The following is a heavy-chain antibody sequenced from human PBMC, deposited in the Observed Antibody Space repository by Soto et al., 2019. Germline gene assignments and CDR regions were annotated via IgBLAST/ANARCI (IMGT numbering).Heavy chain of an antibody. V-gene: IGHV4-59*08. J-gene: IGHJ4*02. CDR3: ARHVGSYGSGSYIFDY. D-gene: IGHD3-10*01. CDR2: IYYSGST. Sequence: SETLSLTCTVSGGSISSYYWSWIRQPPGKGLEWIGYIYYSGSTNYNPSLKSRVTISVDTSKNQFSLKLSSVTAADTAVYYCARHVGSYGSGSYIFDYWGQGTLVTVSS. CDR1: GGSISSYY.